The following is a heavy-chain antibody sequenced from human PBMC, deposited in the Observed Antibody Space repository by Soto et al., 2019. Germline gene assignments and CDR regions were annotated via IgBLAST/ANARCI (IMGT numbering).Heavy chain of an antibody. CDR1: GYTFTSYG. J-gene: IGHJ4*02. Sequence: ASVKVSCKASGYTFTSYGISWVRQAPGQGLEWMGWISAYNGNTNYAQKLQGRVTMTTDTSTSTAYMELRSLRSDDTAVYYCAKRGRIAAAGTRFDYWGQGTLVTVSS. D-gene: IGHD6-13*01. V-gene: IGHV1-18*01. CDR2: ISAYNGNT. CDR3: AKRGRIAAAGTRFDY.